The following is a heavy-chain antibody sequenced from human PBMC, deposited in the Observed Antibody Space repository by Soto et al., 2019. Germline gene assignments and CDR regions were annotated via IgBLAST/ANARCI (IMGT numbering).Heavy chain of an antibody. J-gene: IGHJ5*02. CDR2: IYHSGST. Sequence: PSETLSLTCAVSGDSISGSNWWTWVRQPPGKGLEWIGEIYHSGSTNYNPSLKGRVTISVDKSKKNFSLKLRSVTAADTAVYYCARAKLNRFAPWSQGTLVTVSS. V-gene: IGHV4-4*02. CDR3: ARAKLNRFAP. CDR1: GDSISGSNW. D-gene: IGHD1-1*01.